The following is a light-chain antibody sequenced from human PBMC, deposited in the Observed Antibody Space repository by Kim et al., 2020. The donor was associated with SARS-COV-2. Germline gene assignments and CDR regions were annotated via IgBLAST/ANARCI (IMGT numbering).Light chain of an antibody. CDR1: QSVSSN. V-gene: IGKV3-15*01. Sequence: EIVMTQSPATLSVSPGERATLSCRASQSVSSNLAWYQQKPGQAPRLLIYGASTRAPGIPARFSGSGSGTDFTLTIYSLQSEDFAVYYCHQYNDWPPLTFGGGTKVYIK. CDR3: HQYNDWPPLT. J-gene: IGKJ4*01. CDR2: GAS.